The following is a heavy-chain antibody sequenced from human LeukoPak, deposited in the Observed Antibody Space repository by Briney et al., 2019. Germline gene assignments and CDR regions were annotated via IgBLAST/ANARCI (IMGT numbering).Heavy chain of an antibody. CDR2: FSYDGSNK. J-gene: IGHJ5*01. CDR3: AKDWNNWFDS. V-gene: IGHV3-30*18. D-gene: IGHD3-3*01. Sequence: PGGSLRLSCAAAGLTLRTYGMHWVRQAPGKGLEWVAVFSYDGSNKYNADSVKGRFTISRDNSNNTLYLQMNSLRAEDTAVYYCAKDWNNWFDSWGQGTLVTVSS. CDR1: GLTLRTYG.